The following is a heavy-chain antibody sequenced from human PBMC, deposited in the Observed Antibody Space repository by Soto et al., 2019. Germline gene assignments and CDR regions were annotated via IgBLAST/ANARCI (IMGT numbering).Heavy chain of an antibody. CDR2: IYYSGST. V-gene: IGHV4-39*01. D-gene: IGHD2-15*01. CDR3: ARQEDILLGGFE. CDR1: GGSISSSSYY. J-gene: IGHJ4*02. Sequence: SETLSLTCTVSGGSISSSSYYWGWIRQPPGKGLEWIGSIYYSGSTYYNPSLKSRVTISVDTSKNQFSLKLSSVTAADTAVYYCARQEDILLGGFEWGQGTLVTVSS.